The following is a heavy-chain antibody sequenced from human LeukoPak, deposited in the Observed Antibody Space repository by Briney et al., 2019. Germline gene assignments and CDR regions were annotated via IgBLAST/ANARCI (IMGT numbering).Heavy chain of an antibody. CDR1: GGSISSRSYY. CDR3: ARDRTDDYGDYVGYYYYGMDV. V-gene: IGHV4-39*07. J-gene: IGHJ6*02. Sequence: SETLSLTCTVSGGSISSRSYYWGRIRQPPGKGLEWIGSIYYSGSTYYNPSLKSRVTISVDTSKNQFSLKLSSVTAADTAVYYCARDRTDDYGDYVGYYYYGMDVWGQGTTVTVSS. D-gene: IGHD4-17*01. CDR2: IYYSGST.